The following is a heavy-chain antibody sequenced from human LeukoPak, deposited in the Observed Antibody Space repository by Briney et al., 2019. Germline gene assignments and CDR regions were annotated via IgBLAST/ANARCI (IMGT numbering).Heavy chain of an antibody. V-gene: IGHV4-34*01. D-gene: IGHD6-25*01. CDR1: GGSFSGYY. CDR3: ARHYSSGDWFDP. CDR2: IYHSGST. J-gene: IGHJ5*02. Sequence: PSETLSLTCAVYGGSFSGYYWSWIRQPPGKGLEWIGEIYHSGSTYYNPPLKSRVTISVDTSKNQFSLKLSSVTAADTAVYYCARHYSSGDWFDPWGQGILVTVSS.